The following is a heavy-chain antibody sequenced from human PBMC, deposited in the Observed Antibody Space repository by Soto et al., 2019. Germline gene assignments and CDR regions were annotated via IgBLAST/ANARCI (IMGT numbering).Heavy chain of an antibody. J-gene: IGHJ6*03. CDR1: GFTFDDYA. CDR2: ISWNSGSI. V-gene: IGHV3-9*01. Sequence: GGSLRLSCAASGFTFDDYAMHWVRQAPGKGLEWVSGISWNSGSIGYADSVKGRFTISRDNAKNSLYLQMNSLRAEDTALYYCAKSPSVYYYMDVWGKGTTVTVS. CDR3: AKSPSVYYYMDV.